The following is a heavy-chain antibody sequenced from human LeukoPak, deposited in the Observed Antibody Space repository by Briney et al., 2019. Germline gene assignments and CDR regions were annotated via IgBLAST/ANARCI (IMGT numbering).Heavy chain of an antibody. D-gene: IGHD6-13*01. V-gene: IGHV1-2*02. CDR1: GYTFTGYY. CDR2: INPNSGGT. J-gene: IGHJ5*02. Sequence: EASVKISCKASGYTFTGYYMHWVRQAPGQGLEWMGWINPNSGGTNYAQKFQGRVTMTRDTSISTAYMELSRLRSDDTAVYYCARDGPAAGTGGHWFDPWGQGTLVTVSS. CDR3: ARDGPAAGTGGHWFDP.